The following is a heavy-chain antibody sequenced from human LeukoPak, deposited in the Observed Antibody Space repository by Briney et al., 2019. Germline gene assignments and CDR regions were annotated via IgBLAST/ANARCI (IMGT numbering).Heavy chain of an antibody. J-gene: IGHJ4*02. V-gene: IGHV1-18*01. CDR3: ATFFSSSWTYRFDY. CDR2: ISAYNGNT. CDR1: VYTFTSYG. D-gene: IGHD6-13*01. Sequence: ASVKVSCKASVYTFTSYGISWVRQAPRQGLERMGWISAYNGNTNYAQKLQGRVTMTEDTSTDTAYMELSSLRSEDTAVYYCATFFSSSWTYRFDYWGQGTLVTVSS.